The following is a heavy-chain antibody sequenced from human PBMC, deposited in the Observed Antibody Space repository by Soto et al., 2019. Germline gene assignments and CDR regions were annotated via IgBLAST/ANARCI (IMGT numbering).Heavy chain of an antibody. CDR2: ITSRGRP. Sequence: PSETLSLTCSVSGASIAGGSYYLSWVRQPPGKGLEWIGYITSRGRPFYTPSLASLGTISADSSKNQLSLQLASLTAADTAVYYCVRDQYRGYDVALWDQGNLLTV. CDR1: GASIAGGSYY. D-gene: IGHD5-12*01. V-gene: IGHV4-30-4*01. CDR3: VRDQYRGYDVAL. J-gene: IGHJ5*02.